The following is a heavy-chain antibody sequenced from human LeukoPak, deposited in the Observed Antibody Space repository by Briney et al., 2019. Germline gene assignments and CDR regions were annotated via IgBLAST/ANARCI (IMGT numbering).Heavy chain of an antibody. Sequence: ASVKVSCKASGYTFTSYGISWVRQAPGQGLEWMGWISAYNGNTNYAQKLQGRVTMTTDTSTSTGYMELRSLRSDDTAVYYCARVTQNYDFWSGYYLASNWFDPWGQGTLVTVSS. D-gene: IGHD3-3*01. CDR3: ARVTQNYDFWSGYYLASNWFDP. J-gene: IGHJ5*02. CDR1: GYTFTSYG. CDR2: ISAYNGNT. V-gene: IGHV1-18*01.